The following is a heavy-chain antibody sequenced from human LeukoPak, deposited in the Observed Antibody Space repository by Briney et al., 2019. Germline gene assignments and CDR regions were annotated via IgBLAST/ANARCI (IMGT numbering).Heavy chain of an antibody. CDR2: VSGGGVTT. J-gene: IGHJ4*02. D-gene: IGHD3-22*01. V-gene: IGHV3-23*01. Sequence: GGSLRLSCAASGFTFSSHAMNWVRQAPGKGLEWVSAVSGGGVTTYYADSVKGRFTISRDNSKNTLYLRMSSLRDEDTAVYYCAKVPGYYYDSSGSYFDYWGQGTLVTVPS. CDR3: AKVPGYYYDSSGSYFDY. CDR1: GFTFSSHA.